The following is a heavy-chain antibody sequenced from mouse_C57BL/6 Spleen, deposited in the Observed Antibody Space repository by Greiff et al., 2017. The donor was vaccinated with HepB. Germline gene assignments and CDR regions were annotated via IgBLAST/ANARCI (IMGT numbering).Heavy chain of an antibody. CDR1: GFSLTSYG. Sequence: VQRVESGPGLVQPSQSLSITCTVSGFSLTSYGVHWVRQSPGKGLEWLGVIWSGGSTDYNAAFISRLSISKDNSKSQVFFKMNSLQADDTAIYYCASYDYDEGVYFDYWGQGTTLTVSS. J-gene: IGHJ2*01. V-gene: IGHV2-2*01. CDR2: IWSGGST. CDR3: ASYDYDEGVYFDY. D-gene: IGHD2-4*01.